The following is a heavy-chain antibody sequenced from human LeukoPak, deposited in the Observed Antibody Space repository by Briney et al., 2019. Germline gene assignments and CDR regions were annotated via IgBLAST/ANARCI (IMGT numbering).Heavy chain of an antibody. D-gene: IGHD3-3*01. CDR2: INPNSGGT. CDR1: GYTLTGYY. Sequence: ASVKVSCKASGYTLTGYYMHWVRQAPGQGLEWMGWINPNSGGTNYAQKFQGRVTMTRDTSISTAYMELSRLRSDDTAVYYCARDRTIFGVVITDNYYYMDVWGKGTTVTVSS. J-gene: IGHJ6*03. V-gene: IGHV1-2*02. CDR3: ARDRTIFGVVITDNYYYMDV.